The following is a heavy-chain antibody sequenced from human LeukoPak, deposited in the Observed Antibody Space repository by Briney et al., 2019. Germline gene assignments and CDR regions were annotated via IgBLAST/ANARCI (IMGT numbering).Heavy chain of an antibody. Sequence: ASVKVSCKASGDTFSNFAFSWVRQAPGQGLEWVGGIIPIFGTASYAQKFQGRVTMTTDTSTSTAYMELRSLRSDDTAVYYCARVPHYYDSSGYLSGPDAFDIWGQGTMVTVSS. CDR2: IIPIFGTA. J-gene: IGHJ3*02. CDR3: ARVPHYYDSSGYLSGPDAFDI. CDR1: GDTFSNFA. V-gene: IGHV1-69*05. D-gene: IGHD3-22*01.